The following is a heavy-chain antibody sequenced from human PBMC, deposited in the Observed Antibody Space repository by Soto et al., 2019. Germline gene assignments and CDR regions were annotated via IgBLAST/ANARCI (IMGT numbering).Heavy chain of an antibody. V-gene: IGHV4-4*02. D-gene: IGHD2-2*01. CDR3: VRNADFCSDF. Sequence: SATLSLTCAVSGGSISSGYWWGWVRQPPGKGLEWIGEISRGGNPNYSPSLQSRVTISVDTSNNEFSLRLNSVTAADTAVYYCVRNADFCSDFWVQGTLVTVSS. CDR2: ISRGGNP. J-gene: IGHJ4*02. CDR1: GGSISSGYW.